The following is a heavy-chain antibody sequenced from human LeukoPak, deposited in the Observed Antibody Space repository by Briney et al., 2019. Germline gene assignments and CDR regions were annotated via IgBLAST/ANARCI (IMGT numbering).Heavy chain of an antibody. CDR1: GFTFSTYW. CDR2: ISSSGSTI. Sequence: GGSLRLSCAASGFTFSTYWMHWVRQAPGKGLEWVSYISSSGSTIYYADSVKGRFTISRDNAKNSLYLQMNSLRAEDTAVYYCARDNLGLPGSYRYWGQGTLVTVSS. J-gene: IGHJ4*02. V-gene: IGHV3-48*04. D-gene: IGHD3-16*02. CDR3: ARDNLGLPGSYRY.